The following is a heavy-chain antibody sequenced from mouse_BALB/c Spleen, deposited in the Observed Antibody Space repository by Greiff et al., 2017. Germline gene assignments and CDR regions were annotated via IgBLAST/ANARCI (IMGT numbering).Heavy chain of an antibody. J-gene: IGHJ4*01. CDR1: GFTFSSFG. CDR3: ARGGYWAMDY. V-gene: IGHV5-17*02. CDR2: ISSGSSTI. Sequence: EVQRVESGGGLVQPGGSRKLSCAASGFTFSSFGMHWVRQAPEKGLEWVAYISSGSSTIYYADTVKGRFTISRDNPKNTLFLQMTSLRSEDTAMYYCARGGYWAMDYWGQGTSVTVSS.